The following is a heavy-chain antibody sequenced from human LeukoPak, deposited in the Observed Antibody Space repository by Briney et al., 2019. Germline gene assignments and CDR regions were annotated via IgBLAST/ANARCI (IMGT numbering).Heavy chain of an antibody. J-gene: IGHJ3*02. V-gene: IGHV5-51*01. D-gene: IGHD2-2*01. CDR1: GYSFTNYW. CDR2: IYPGDSDT. CDR3: ARPGVPGSSFSAFDI. Sequence: GESLKISCKGSGYSFTNYWIGWVRQMPGKGLEWMGIIYPGDSDTRYSPSFQGQVTISADKSISTAYLQWSSLKASDTAMYYCARPGVPGSSFSAFDIWGQGTMVTASS.